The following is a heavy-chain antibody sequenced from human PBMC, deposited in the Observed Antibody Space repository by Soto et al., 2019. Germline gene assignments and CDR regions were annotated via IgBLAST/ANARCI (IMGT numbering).Heavy chain of an antibody. Sequence: ASVKVSCKASGYTFSDYYIHWVRQAPGQGLEWMGWINPNSGGTKYAPKFQGGVTMTRDTSITTAYMELSRLRSGDTAVYYCAREQATEKPEGVDFWGQGTLVTVSS. J-gene: IGHJ4*02. V-gene: IGHV1-2*02. CDR3: AREQATEKPEGVDF. CDR2: INPNSGGT. CDR1: GYTFSDYY. D-gene: IGHD1-1*01.